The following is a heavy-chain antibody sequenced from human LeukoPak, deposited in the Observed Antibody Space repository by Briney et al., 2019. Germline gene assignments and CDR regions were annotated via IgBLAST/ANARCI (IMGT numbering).Heavy chain of an antibody. CDR2: IYHSGCT. J-gene: IGHJ4*02. V-gene: IGHV4-38-2*02. CDR3: ARDSRGVGANDY. CDR1: GYSISSGYY. D-gene: IGHD3-10*01. Sequence: SETLSLTCTVSGYSISSGYYWGWIRQPPGKGLEWIGSIYHSGCTYYNPSLKSRVTISVDTSKNQFSLKLSSVTAADTAVYCCARDSRGVGANDYWGQGTLVTVSS.